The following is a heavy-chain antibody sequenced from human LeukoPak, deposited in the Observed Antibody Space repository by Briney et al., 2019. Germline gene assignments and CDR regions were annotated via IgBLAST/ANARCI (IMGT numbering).Heavy chain of an antibody. J-gene: IGHJ4*02. CDR1: GFTFSDYY. CDR3: ARDIVVVPAAIRDDY. Sequence: QAGGSLRLSCAASGFTFSDYYMSWVRQAPGKGLEWVANIKQDGSEKYYVDSVKGRFTISRDNAKNSLYLQMNSLRAEDTAVYYCARDIVVVPAAIRDDYWGQGTLVTVSS. D-gene: IGHD2-2*02. V-gene: IGHV3-7*01. CDR2: IKQDGSEK.